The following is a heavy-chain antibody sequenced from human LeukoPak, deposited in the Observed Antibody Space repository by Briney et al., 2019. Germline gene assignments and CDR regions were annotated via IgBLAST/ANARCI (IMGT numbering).Heavy chain of an antibody. CDR3: AKTLAPYYDFWSGYGAFDI. Sequence: PGGSLRLSCAASEFTFSSYNMNWVRQAPGKGLEWVSSISSSGKYIYYADSVKGRFTISRDNSKNTLYLQMNSLRAEDTAVYYCAKTLAPYYDFWSGYGAFDIWGQGTMVTVSS. CDR1: EFTFSSYN. V-gene: IGHV3-21*04. D-gene: IGHD3-3*01. J-gene: IGHJ3*02. CDR2: ISSSGKYI.